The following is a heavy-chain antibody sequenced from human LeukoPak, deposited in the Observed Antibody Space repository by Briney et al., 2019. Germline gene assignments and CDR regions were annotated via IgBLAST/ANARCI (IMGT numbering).Heavy chain of an antibody. CDR1: GFAFSSYG. J-gene: IGHJ1*01. Sequence: GGSLRLSCAASGFAFSSYGMHWVRQAPGKGLEWVAVIWYDGSNKYYADSVKGRFTISRDNSKNTLYLQMNSLRAEDTAVYYCARDYYDSSGCYSEYFQHWGQGTLVTVSS. CDR3: ARDYYDSSGCYSEYFQH. V-gene: IGHV3-33*01. D-gene: IGHD3-22*01. CDR2: IWYDGSNK.